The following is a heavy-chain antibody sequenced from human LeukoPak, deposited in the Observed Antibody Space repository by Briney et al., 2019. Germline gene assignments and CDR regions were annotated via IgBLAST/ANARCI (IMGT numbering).Heavy chain of an antibody. D-gene: IGHD2-8*01. V-gene: IGHV3-48*04. CDR3: ARDRYCTNGVCSRHYFDY. CDR2: ISSSSSTI. CDR1: GFTFSSYS. J-gene: IGHJ4*02. Sequence: GGSLRLSCAASGFTFSSYSMNWVRQAPGKGLEWVSYISSSSSTIYYADSVKGRFTISRDNAKNSLYLQMNSLRAEDTAVYYCARDRYCTNGVCSRHYFDYWGQGTLVTVSS.